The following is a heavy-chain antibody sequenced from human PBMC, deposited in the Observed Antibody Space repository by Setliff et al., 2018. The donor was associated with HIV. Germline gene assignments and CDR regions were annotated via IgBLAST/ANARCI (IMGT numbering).Heavy chain of an antibody. CDR3: ARDALAAPGTLYHYYYMGV. V-gene: IGHV3-21*01. CDR2: ISYGFTYK. J-gene: IGHJ6*03. CDR1: GFTFSSST. Sequence: GESLKISCSASGFTFSSSTKHWVRQAPGKGLEWVSYISYGFTYKNYTDSVKGRFTISRDNAKNSVYLLMNNLRAEDTAVYYCARDALAAPGTLYHYYYMGVWGKGTTVTVSS. D-gene: IGHD6-13*01.